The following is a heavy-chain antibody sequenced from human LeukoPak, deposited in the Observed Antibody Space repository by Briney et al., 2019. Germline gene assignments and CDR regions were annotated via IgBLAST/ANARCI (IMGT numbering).Heavy chain of an antibody. Sequence: SLRLSCAASGFTFDDYAMHWVRQAPGKGLEWVSGISWNSGSIGYADSVKGRFTISRDNAKNSLYLQMSSLRAEDTALYYCAKDVYANAFDIWGQGTMVTVSS. CDR1: GFTFDDYA. D-gene: IGHD2-8*01. CDR2: ISWNSGSI. J-gene: IGHJ3*02. CDR3: AKDVYANAFDI. V-gene: IGHV3-9*01.